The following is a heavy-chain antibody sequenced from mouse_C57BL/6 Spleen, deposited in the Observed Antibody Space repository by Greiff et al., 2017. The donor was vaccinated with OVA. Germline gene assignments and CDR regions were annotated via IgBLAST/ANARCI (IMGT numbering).Heavy chain of an antibody. CDR3: ARSMIKDFFAY. D-gene: IGHD2-4*01. CDR1: GYTFTSYW. CDR2: IDPSDSYT. J-gene: IGHJ3*01. Sequence: QVQLQQPGAELVMPGASVKLSCKASGYTFTSYWMHWVKQRPGQGLEWIGEIDPSDSYTNYNQKFKGKSTLTVDKSSSTAYMQLSSLTSEDSAVYYCARSMIKDFFAYWGQGTLVTVSA. V-gene: IGHV1-69*01.